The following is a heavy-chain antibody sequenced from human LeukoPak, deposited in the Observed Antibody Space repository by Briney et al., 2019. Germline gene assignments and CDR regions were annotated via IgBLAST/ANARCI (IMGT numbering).Heavy chain of an antibody. D-gene: IGHD6-6*01. J-gene: IGHJ3*02. V-gene: IGHV3-21*01. CDR3: GRVGGRSKAAKGDAFDI. CDR1: GFTFSDYA. Sequence: NSGGSLRLSCAASGFTFSDYAMNWVRQAPGKGLEWVSSISSGSTYMYYADSVKGRFTISRDNAQNSMYLQMNSLRAEDTAVYYCGRVGGRSKAAKGDAFDIWGQGTMVVVSS. CDR2: ISSGSTYM.